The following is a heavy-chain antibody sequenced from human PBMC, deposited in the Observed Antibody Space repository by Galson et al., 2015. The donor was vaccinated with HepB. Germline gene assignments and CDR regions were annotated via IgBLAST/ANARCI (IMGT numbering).Heavy chain of an antibody. Sequence: SVKVSCKASGGTFSSYAISWVRQAPGQGLEWMGGIIPIFGTANYAQKFQGRVTITADESTSTAYMELSSLRSEDTAVYYCARWHCSSTSCYSVDYYYYGMDVWGQGTTVTVSS. CDR2: IIPIFGTA. D-gene: IGHD2-2*01. J-gene: IGHJ6*02. CDR1: GGTFSSYA. V-gene: IGHV1-69*13. CDR3: ARWHCSSTSCYSVDYYYYGMDV.